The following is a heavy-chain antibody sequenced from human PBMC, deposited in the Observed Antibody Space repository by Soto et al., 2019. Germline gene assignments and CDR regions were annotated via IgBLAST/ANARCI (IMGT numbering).Heavy chain of an antibody. CDR2: FDPEDGET. D-gene: IGHD2-15*01. Sequence: ASVKVSCKVSGYTLTELYMYWVRQAPGKGLEWMGGFDPEDGETNYAQKLQGRVTMTTDTSTSTAYMELRSLRSDDTAVYYCARVVRAVGSRYYFDYWGQGTLVTVSS. J-gene: IGHJ4*02. CDR3: ARVVRAVGSRYYFDY. V-gene: IGHV1-24*01. CDR1: GYTLTELY.